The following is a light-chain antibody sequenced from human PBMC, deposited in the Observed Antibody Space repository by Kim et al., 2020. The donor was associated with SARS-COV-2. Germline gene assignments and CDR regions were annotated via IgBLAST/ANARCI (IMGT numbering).Light chain of an antibody. CDR2: WAS. J-gene: IGKJ4*01. V-gene: IGKV4-1*01. Sequence: DIVMTQSPDSLAVSLGERATINCKSSQSVLYSSNNKNYLAWYQQKPGQTPKLLIYWASTRESGVPDRFSGSGSGTDFTLTISSLQAEDVAVYYCQQYYNTPLTFGGGTKVDIK. CDR3: QQYYNTPLT. CDR1: QSVLYSSNNKNY.